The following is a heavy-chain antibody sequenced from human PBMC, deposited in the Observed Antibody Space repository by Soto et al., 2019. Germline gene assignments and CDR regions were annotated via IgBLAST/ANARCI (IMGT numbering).Heavy chain of an antibody. CDR1: GFTFSTYS. J-gene: IGHJ4*02. CDR3: ARGLHYYDGSVYYGH. V-gene: IGHV3-21*01. Sequence: EVQLVESGGGLVKPGGSLRLPCAASGFTFSTYSMNWVRQAPGKGLEWVSSISSSGSYIYYADSVKGRFTISRDNAKNSLYLQMNNLRAEDTAVYYCARGLHYYDGSVYYGHWGLGTLVTVSS. D-gene: IGHD3-22*01. CDR2: ISSSGSYI.